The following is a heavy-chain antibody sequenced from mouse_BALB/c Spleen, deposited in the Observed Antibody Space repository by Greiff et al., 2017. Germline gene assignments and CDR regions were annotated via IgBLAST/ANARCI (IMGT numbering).Heavy chain of an antibody. D-gene: IGHD2-10*02. J-gene: IGHJ1*01. CDR2: IDPSDSYT. V-gene: IGHV1-69*02. Sequence: VQLQQSGAELVKPGASVKLSCKASGYTFTSYWMHWVKQRPGQGLEWIGEIDPSDSYTNYNQKFKGKATLTVDKSSSTAYMQLSSLTSEDSAVYYCARGYGNYPSYWYFDVWGAGTTVTVSS. CDR3: ARGYGNYPSYWYFDV. CDR1: GYTFTSYW.